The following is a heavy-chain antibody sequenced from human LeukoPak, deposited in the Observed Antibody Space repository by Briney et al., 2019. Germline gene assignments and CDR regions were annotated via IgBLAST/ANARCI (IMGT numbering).Heavy chain of an antibody. CDR2: IYYSGST. J-gene: IGHJ4*02. V-gene: IGHV4-39*01. CDR1: GGSISSSSYY. D-gene: IGHD6-13*01. Sequence: SETLSLTCTVSGGSISSSSYYWGWIRQPPGKGLDWIGGIYYSGSTYYNPSLKSRVTISVDTSKNQFSLKLSSVTAADTAVYYCARTEIAAAGIGFFDYWGQGTLVTVSS. CDR3: ARTEIAAAGIGFFDY.